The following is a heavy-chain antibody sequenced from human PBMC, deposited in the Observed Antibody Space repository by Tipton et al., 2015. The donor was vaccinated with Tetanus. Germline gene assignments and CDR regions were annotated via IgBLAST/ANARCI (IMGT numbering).Heavy chain of an antibody. J-gene: IGHJ4*02. CDR2: IHYSGST. D-gene: IGHD4-17*01. V-gene: IGHV4-31*03. CDR1: GGSISSSGYY. CDR3: ARGGGDYGYYFDY. Sequence: TLSLTCTVSGGSISSSGYYWSWIRQHTGKGLEWFGYIHYSGSTYYNPSLKSRVTMSIDTSRNQLSLKLSSVAAADTAVYYCARGGGDYGYYFDYWSQGPLVPVSS.